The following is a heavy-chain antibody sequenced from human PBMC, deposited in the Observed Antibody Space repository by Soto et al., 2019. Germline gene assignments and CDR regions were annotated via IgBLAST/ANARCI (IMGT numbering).Heavy chain of an antibody. CDR2: IYYSGST. CDR3: ARSLFLGYCSGGSCFWPTPPARNWLDP. D-gene: IGHD2-15*01. CDR1: GGSVSSGSYY. V-gene: IGHV4-61*01. J-gene: IGHJ5*02. Sequence: SETLSLTCTVSGGSVSSGSYYWSWIRQPPGKGLEWIGYIYYSGSTNYNPSLKSRVTISVDTSKNQFSLKLSSVTAADTAVYYCARSLFLGYCSGGSCFWPTPPARNWLDPWGQGTLVTVYS.